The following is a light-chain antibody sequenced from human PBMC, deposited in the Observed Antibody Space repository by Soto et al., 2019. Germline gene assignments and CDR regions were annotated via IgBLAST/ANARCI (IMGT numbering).Light chain of an antibody. V-gene: IGKV3-20*01. CDR1: QSVSNNY. J-gene: IGKJ1*01. CDR2: GAS. Sequence: ELVLTQSPGTLSLPPGETATISCRASQSVSNNYLAWYQQKPGQAPRLLIYGASNRATGIPDRFSGSGSGTDFTLTISRLEPEDFAVYYCQQYGSSGTFGQGTRWIS. CDR3: QQYGSSGT.